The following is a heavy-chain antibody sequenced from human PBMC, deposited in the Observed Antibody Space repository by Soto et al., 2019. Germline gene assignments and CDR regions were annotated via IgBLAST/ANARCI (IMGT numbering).Heavy chain of an antibody. Sequence: QVQLQESGPGLVKPSETLSLTCTVSGAPITTTKWWAWVRLPPGKGLEWIGELSRGDEGSSNPSLDGRFTMSLDKSNNHFSLKLTSVTAADTAIYYCATQTISYTWGVWGRGTSVTVSS. CDR3: ATQTISYTWGV. V-gene: IGHV4-4*02. J-gene: IGHJ4*02. D-gene: IGHD3-16*01. CDR1: GAPITTTKW. CDR2: LSRGDEG.